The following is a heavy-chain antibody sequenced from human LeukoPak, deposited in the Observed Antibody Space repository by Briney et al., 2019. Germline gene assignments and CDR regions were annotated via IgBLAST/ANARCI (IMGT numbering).Heavy chain of an antibody. D-gene: IGHD3-10*01. CDR1: GFTFSSYG. CDR3: ARGDYSGSYYVVDY. J-gene: IGHJ4*02. Sequence: GGSLRLSCAASGFTFSSYGMHWVRQAPGKGLEWVAVIWYDGSNKYYADSVKGRFTISRDNSKNTLYLQVNSLRAEDTAVYYCARGDYSGSYYVVDYWGQGTLVTVSS. CDR2: IWYDGSNK. V-gene: IGHV3-33*01.